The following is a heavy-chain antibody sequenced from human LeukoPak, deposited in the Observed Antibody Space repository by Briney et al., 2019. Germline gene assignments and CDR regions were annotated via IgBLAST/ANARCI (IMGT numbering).Heavy chain of an antibody. CDR3: AYNRDFALDN. V-gene: IGHV4-59*04. CDR1: GDSISSYY. D-gene: IGHD1-14*01. J-gene: IGHJ4*02. CDR2: IYHTGGA. Sequence: ASETLSLTCIVSGDSISSYYWSWIRQPPGKGLEWIGEIYHTGGANYKPSLKSRVTMSVDTSNNHFSLKLTSVTAADTAVYFCAYNRDFALDNWGQGTLVTVSS.